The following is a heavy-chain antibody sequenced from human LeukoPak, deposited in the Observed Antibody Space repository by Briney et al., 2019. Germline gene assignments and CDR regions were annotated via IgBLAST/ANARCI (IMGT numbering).Heavy chain of an antibody. CDR1: GFTLDDYA. D-gene: IGHD3-22*01. Sequence: GGSLRLSCAASGFTLDDYAMPWVRQAPGKGLEWVSGISWNSGSIGYADSVKGRFTISRDNAKNSLYLQMNSLRAEDTALYYCAALHYYDSSGYYRDFDYWGQGTLVTVSS. CDR2: ISWNSGSI. CDR3: AALHYYDSSGYYRDFDY. V-gene: IGHV3-9*01. J-gene: IGHJ4*02.